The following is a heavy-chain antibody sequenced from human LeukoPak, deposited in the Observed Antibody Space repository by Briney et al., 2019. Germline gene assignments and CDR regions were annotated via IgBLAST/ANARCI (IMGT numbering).Heavy chain of an antibody. Sequence: ASVKVSCKASGGTFSSYAISWVRQAPGQGLEWMGGIIPILGTANYAQKLQGRVTITTDESTRTAYMELSSLRSEDTAVYYCARAHTVFGVMGGFDYWGKGPLVTVSS. CDR1: GGTFSSYA. D-gene: IGHD3-3*01. CDR3: ARAHTVFGVMGGFDY. J-gene: IGHJ4*02. CDR2: IIPILGTA. V-gene: IGHV1-69*05.